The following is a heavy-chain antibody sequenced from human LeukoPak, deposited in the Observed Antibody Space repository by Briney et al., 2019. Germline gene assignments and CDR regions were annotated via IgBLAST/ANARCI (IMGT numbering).Heavy chain of an antibody. Sequence: GGSLRLSCAASGFTVSSNYMSWVRQAPGKGLEWVSVIYSGGSTYCSNSVKGRFTISRDNSKNTLYLQMNSLRAEDTAVYYCARSRSGYSAFDVWGQGTMVTVSS. D-gene: IGHD3-22*01. V-gene: IGHV3-66*01. J-gene: IGHJ3*01. CDR3: ARSRSGYSAFDV. CDR1: GFTVSSNY. CDR2: IYSGGST.